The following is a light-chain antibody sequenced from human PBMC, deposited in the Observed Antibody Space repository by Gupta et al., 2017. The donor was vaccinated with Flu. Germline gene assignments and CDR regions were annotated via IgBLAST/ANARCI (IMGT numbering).Light chain of an antibody. CDR2: RVS. CDR1: SSDIGRYNC. J-gene: IGLJ1*01. CDR3: SACTTSATF. Sequence: QSITISCTGTSSDIGRYNCVSWYQQHPGKAPQLLIYRVSDRPSGVSNRFSGSKSGNTASLTISGLQAEDEADYYCSACTTSATFFGGGTRVSVL. V-gene: IGLV2-14*01.